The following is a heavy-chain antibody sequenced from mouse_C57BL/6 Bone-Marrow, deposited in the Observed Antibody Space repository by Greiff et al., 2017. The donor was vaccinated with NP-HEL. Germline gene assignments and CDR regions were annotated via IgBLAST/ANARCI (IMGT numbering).Heavy chain of an antibody. V-gene: IGHV1-55*01. J-gene: IGHJ3*01. Sequence: QVHVKQPGAELVKPGASVKMSCKASGYTFTSYWITWVKQRPGQGLEWIGDIYPGSGSTNYNEKFKSKATLTVDTSSSTAYMQLSSLTSEDSAVYYCARTGSGLIWFAYWGQGTLVTVSA. CDR2: IYPGSGST. CDR1: GYTFTSYW. D-gene: IGHD3-2*02. CDR3: ARTGSGLIWFAY.